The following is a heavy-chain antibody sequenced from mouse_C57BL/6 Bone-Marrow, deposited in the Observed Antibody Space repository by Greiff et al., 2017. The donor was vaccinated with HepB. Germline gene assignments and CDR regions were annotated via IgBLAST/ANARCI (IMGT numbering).Heavy chain of an antibody. Sequence: QVQLKESGAELVRPGASVKLSCKASGYTFTDYYINWVKQRPGQGLEWIARIYPGSGNTYYNEKFKGKATLTAEKSSSTAYMQLSSLTSEDSAVYFCARRYYYGSSYAMDYWGQGTSVTVSS. J-gene: IGHJ4*01. D-gene: IGHD1-1*01. CDR2: IYPGSGNT. CDR1: GYTFTDYY. V-gene: IGHV1-76*01. CDR3: ARRYYYGSSYAMDY.